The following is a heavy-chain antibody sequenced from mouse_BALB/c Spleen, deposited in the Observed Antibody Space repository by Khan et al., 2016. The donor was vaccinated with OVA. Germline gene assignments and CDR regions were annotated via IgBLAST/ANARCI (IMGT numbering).Heavy chain of an antibody. D-gene: IGHD1-1*01. CDR3: ATSYYYGYYFDY. CDR2: ISGDSSTI. V-gene: IGHV5-17*02. Sequence: EVQLVESGGGLVQPGGSRKLSCAASGFTFSSYGMHWVRQAPEKGLEWVAYISGDSSTIYYTDTVKGRFTISRDNPKNTLSLQMTSLMSEDTAMYYCATSYYYGYYFDYWGPGTTLRVSS. J-gene: IGHJ2*01. CDR1: GFTFSSYG.